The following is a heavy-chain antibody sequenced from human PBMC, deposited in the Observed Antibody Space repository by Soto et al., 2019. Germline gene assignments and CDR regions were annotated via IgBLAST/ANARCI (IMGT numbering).Heavy chain of an antibody. V-gene: IGHV1-69*13. CDR2: IIPIFGTA. CDR1: GGTFSSYA. D-gene: IGHD3-9*01. CDR3: AKARGLRYFDSLLIK. Sequence: SVKVSCKASGGTFSSYAISWVRQAPGQGLEWMGGIIPIFGTANYAQKFQGRVTITADESTSTAYMELSSLRSEDTAVYYCAKARGLRYFDSLLIKWGQGTLVTVSS. J-gene: IGHJ4*02.